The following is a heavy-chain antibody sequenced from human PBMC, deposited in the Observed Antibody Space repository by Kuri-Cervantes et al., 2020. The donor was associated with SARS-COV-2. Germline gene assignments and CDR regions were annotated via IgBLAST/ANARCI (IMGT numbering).Heavy chain of an antibody. CDR2: INPISGGT. D-gene: IGHD3-22*01. Sequence: ASVKVSCKASGYTFTGYYMHWVRQAPGQGLEWMGWINPISGGTNYAQKFQGWVTMTRDTSISTAYMELSRLRSDDTAVDYCARDLDSSGYGYYYYGMDVWGQGTTVTVSS. J-gene: IGHJ6*02. V-gene: IGHV1-2*04. CDR3: ARDLDSSGYGYYYYGMDV. CDR1: GYTFTGYY.